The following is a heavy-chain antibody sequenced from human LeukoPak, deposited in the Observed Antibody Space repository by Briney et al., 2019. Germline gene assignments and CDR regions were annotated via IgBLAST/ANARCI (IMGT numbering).Heavy chain of an antibody. CDR3: ARDFAGYSSSWYLDY. CDR1: GFTFSSYA. V-gene: IGHV3-30-3*01. D-gene: IGHD6-13*01. CDR2: ISYDGSNK. J-gene: IGHJ4*02. Sequence: GGSLRLSCAASGFTFSSYAMHWVRQAPGKGLEWVAVISYDGSNKYYADSVKGRFTISRDNSKNTLYLQMNSLRAEDTAVYYCARDFAGYSSSWYLDYWGQGTLVTVSS.